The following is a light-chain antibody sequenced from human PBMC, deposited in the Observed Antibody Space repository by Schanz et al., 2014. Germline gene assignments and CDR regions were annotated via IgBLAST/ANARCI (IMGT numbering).Light chain of an antibody. Sequence: QSALTQPASVSGSPGQSITISCSGTGNDIGMYNLVSWYQQHPGKAPKLIIYEGSKRPSGVSDRFSGSKSGNTASLTVSGLQAEDEADYYCSSYAGPNNMVLSGGTKLTVL. CDR2: EGS. CDR3: SSYAGPNNMV. CDR1: GNDIGMYNL. V-gene: IGLV2-14*02. J-gene: IGLJ2*01.